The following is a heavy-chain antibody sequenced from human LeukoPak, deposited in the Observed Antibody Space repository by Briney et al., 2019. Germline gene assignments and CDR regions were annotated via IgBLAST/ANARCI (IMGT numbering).Heavy chain of an antibody. D-gene: IGHD5-18*01. CDR1: GYTFTTYD. Sequence: ASVKVSCKASGYTFTTYDINWVRQATGQGLEWMGWMDPNSGNTGYAQKFQGRVTMTRNTSISTAFMELSGLRSEDTAVYFCARRNTAMVAGLDYWGQGSLVTVSS. J-gene: IGHJ4*02. CDR2: MDPNSGNT. V-gene: IGHV1-8*01. CDR3: ARRNTAMVAGLDY.